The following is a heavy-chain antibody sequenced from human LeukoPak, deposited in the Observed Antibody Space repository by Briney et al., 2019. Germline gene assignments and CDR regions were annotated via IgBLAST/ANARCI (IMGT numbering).Heavy chain of an antibody. CDR3: ASHLTSIPSGMDV. V-gene: IGHV3-74*01. CDR2: IYSDGSST. CDR1: GFTFSSYW. Sequence: GGSLRLSCAASGFTFSSYWMHWVRQGPGKGLVWVSRIYSDGSSTTYADSVKGRFTISRDISKNTLYLQMNSLRAEDTAVYYCASHLTSIPSGMDVWGQGTTVIVSS. J-gene: IGHJ6*02.